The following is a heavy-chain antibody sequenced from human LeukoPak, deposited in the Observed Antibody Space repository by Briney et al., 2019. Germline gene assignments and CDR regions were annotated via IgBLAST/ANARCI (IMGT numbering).Heavy chain of an antibody. CDR1: GGSISSSSYY. D-gene: IGHD1-26*01. V-gene: IGHV4-39*07. Sequence: SETLSLTCTVSGGSISSSSYYWGWIRQPPGKGLEWIGSIYYSGSTYYNPSLKSRVTISVDTSKNQFSLKLSSVTAADTAVYYCARVGGSNALDYWGQGTLVTVSS. CDR3: ARVGGSNALDY. CDR2: IYYSGST. J-gene: IGHJ4*02.